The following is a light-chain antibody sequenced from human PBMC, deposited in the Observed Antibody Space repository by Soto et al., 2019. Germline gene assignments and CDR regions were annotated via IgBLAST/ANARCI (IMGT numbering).Light chain of an antibody. CDR1: NSNIGANS. J-gene: IGLJ7*01. V-gene: IGLV1-51*01. CDR3: GTWHTTLSVEWV. CDR2: DDD. Sequence: QSVLTQPPSVSAAPGQKVTISCSGSNSNIGANSVSWYQHLPGTAPKLVIYDDDKRPSGIPDRFSGSKSGTSATLDITGLQIGDEADYYCGTWHTTLSVEWVFGGGTQLTVL.